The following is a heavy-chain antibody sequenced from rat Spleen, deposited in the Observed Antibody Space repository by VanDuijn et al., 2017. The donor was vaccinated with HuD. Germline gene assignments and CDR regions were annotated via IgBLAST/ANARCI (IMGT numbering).Heavy chain of an antibody. CDR3: TRGLRISDY. J-gene: IGHJ2*01. CDR2: ISTGGDDT. V-gene: IGHV5-58*01. Sequence: EVQLVETGGGLAQPGRSLKLSCVASGFTFSSYWMHWIRQAPGKGLEWVSSISTGGDDTYNRDSVKGRFTISRDEAKNTQYLQMDSLRSEDTAIYYCTRGLRISDYWGQGVMVTVSS. CDR1: GFTFSSYW. D-gene: IGHD1-6*01.